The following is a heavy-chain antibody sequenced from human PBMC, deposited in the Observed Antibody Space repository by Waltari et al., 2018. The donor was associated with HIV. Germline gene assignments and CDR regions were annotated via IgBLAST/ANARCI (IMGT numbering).Heavy chain of an antibody. Sequence: EVQLLESGGGVVQPGGSLRLSCSASAFTLRSHAMRWVRQAPGEGIGEVAAISNNGHRTYYADCGEGRCTICGRNSKHPRKQEMSNLIAEDTDVYDCVKGGGGLSGGRCNYYGMDVRGQGPAGSVSS. J-gene: IGHJ6*02. CDR2: ISNNGHRT. V-gene: IGHV3-64D*06. CDR3: VKGGGGLSGGRCNYYGMDV. CDR1: AFTLRSHA. D-gene: IGHD2-15*01.